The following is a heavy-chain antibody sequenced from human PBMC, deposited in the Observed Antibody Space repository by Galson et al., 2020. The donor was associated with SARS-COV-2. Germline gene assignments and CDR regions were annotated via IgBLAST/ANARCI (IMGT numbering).Heavy chain of an antibody. CDR1: GGTFSSYA. CDR2: IIPIFGTA. Sequence: SVKVSCKASGGTFSSYAISWVRQAPGQGLEWMGGIIPIFGTANYAQKFQGRVTITADESTSTAYMELSSLRSEDTAVYYCARTSWSQSSGSYLYYGMDVWGQGTTVTVSS. CDR3: ARTSWSQSSGSYLYYGMDV. V-gene: IGHV1-69*13. D-gene: IGHD3-10*01. J-gene: IGHJ6*02.